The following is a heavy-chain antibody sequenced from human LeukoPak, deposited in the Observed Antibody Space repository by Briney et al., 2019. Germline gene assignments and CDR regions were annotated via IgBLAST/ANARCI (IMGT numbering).Heavy chain of an antibody. J-gene: IGHJ4*02. Sequence: GGSLRLSCAASGFTFSSYGMHWVRQAPGKGLEWVAFIRYDGSNKYYADSVKGRFTISRDNSKNTLYLQMNSLRAEDTAVFYCAKDRSSGWYYFDYWGQGTLVTVSS. CDR3: AKDRSSGWYYFDY. V-gene: IGHV3-30*02. D-gene: IGHD6-19*01. CDR1: GFTFSSYG. CDR2: IRYDGSNK.